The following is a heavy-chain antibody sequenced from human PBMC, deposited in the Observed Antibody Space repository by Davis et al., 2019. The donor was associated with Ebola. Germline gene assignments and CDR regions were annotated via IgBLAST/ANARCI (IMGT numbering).Heavy chain of an antibody. D-gene: IGHD3-10*01. V-gene: IGHV1-3*01. Sequence: ASVKVSCKASGYTFTSYAMHWVRQAPEQRLEWLGYINDANGDTKCSQKFQGRVTITRDTSASTDYMELSSLRSEDTAVYYCARGQHSGAYITDYWGQGTLVTVSS. CDR2: INDANGDT. CDR1: GYTFTSYA. CDR3: ARGQHSGAYITDY. J-gene: IGHJ4*02.